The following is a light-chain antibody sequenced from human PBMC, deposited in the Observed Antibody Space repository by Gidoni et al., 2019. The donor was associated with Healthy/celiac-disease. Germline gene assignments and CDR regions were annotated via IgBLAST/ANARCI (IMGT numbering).Light chain of an antibody. CDR3: QQDNNWPLT. CDR1: QSVSSN. J-gene: IGKJ4*01. Sequence: EIVMTQSRATLSVSPGERATRSCRASQSVSSNLAGYQQKPGQAPRLLIYGASIRATGSPARFSGSGSGTEFTLTISILQSEDFAVYYCQQDNNWPLTFGGGTKVEIK. V-gene: IGKV3D-15*03. CDR2: GAS.